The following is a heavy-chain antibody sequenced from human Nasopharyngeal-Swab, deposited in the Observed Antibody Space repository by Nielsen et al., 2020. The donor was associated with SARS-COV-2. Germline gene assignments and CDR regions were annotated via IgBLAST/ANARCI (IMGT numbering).Heavy chain of an antibody. J-gene: IGHJ3*02. V-gene: IGHV1-2*02. CDR1: GYTFTGYY. CDR2: INPNSGGT. CDR3: AGDSKGSGHSGAFDI. Sequence: ASVKVSCKASGYTFTGYYMHWVRQAPGQGLEWMGWINPNSGGTNYAQKLQGRVTMTTDTSTSTAYMELRSLRSDDTAVYYCAGDSKGSGHSGAFDIWGQGTMVTVSS. D-gene: IGHD2-15*01.